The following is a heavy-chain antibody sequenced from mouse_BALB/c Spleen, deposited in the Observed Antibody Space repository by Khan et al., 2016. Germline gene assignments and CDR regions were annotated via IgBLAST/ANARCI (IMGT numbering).Heavy chain of an antibody. CDR1: GFNIKDTY. CDR3: ARSPNDYEGGFAY. J-gene: IGHJ3*01. D-gene: IGHD2-4*01. CDR2: IDPANGNT. Sequence: VQLQQSGAELVKPGASVKLSCTASGFNIKDTYMHWGKQRPEQGLEWIGRIDPANGNTKYDPKFQGKATITADTSSNTAYLQLSSLPSEDTAVYYCARSPNDYEGGFAYWGQGTLVTVSA. V-gene: IGHV14-3*02.